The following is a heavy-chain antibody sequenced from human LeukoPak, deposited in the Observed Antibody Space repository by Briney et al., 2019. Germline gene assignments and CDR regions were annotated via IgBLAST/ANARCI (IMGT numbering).Heavy chain of an antibody. CDR2: INHSGST. D-gene: IGHD3-10*01. CDR3: ARGRYYGSGSYYSVYYYYGMDV. J-gene: IGHJ6*02. Sequence: SETLSLTCAVYGGSFSGYYWSWIRQPPGKGLEWIGEINHSGSTNYNPSLKSRVTISVDMSKNQFSLKLSSVTAADTAVYYCARGRYYGSGSYYSVYYYYGMDVWGQGTTVTVSS. V-gene: IGHV4-34*01. CDR1: GGSFSGYY.